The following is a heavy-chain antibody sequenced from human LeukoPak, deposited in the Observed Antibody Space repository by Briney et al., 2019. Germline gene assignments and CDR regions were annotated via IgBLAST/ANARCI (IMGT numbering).Heavy chain of an antibody. V-gene: IGHV1-18*01. CDR3: ASSKWSAGGDYYHYMDV. J-gene: IGHJ6*03. CDR1: GYTFTSYG. CDR2: ISAYNGNT. D-gene: IGHD6-13*01. Sequence: ASVKVSCKASGYTFTSYGISWVRQALGQGLEWMGWISAYNGNTKYAQKFQGRVTMTTDTSTSTGYMGLRSLRSDDTAVYYCASSKWSAGGDYYHYMDVWGKGTTVTVSS.